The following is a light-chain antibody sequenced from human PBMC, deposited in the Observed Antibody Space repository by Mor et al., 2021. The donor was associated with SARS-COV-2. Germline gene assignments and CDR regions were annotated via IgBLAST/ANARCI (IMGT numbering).Light chain of an antibody. CDR2: QGS. J-gene: IGKJ4*01. CDR3: QQLTR. Sequence: IYQGSTLQSGVPSRFSGSGSGTDFTLTISSLQPEDFAIYYCQQLTRFGGGTKVEIK. V-gene: IGKV1-9*01.